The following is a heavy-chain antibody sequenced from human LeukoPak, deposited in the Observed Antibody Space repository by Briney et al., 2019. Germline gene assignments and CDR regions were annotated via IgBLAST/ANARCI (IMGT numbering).Heavy chain of an antibody. D-gene: IGHD3-16*02. CDR3: ARVEVIGSTRYFDY. Sequence: PSQTLSLTCTVSGGSISSGGNYWSWLRQLPGKGLEWIGYIYYVGNTNYNPSLKSRLSMSVDTSNNQFSLRLTSVTAADTAVYYCARVEVIGSTRYFDYWGQGAMVSVSS. J-gene: IGHJ4*02. CDR2: IYYVGNT. V-gene: IGHV4-31*03. CDR1: GGSISSGGNY.